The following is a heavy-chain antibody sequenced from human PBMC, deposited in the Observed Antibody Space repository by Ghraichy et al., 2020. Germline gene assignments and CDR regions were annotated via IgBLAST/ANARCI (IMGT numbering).Heavy chain of an antibody. D-gene: IGHD3-9*01. CDR1: GGSFSGYY. Sequence: SQTLSLTCAVYGGSFSGYYWSWIRQPPGKGLEWIGEINHSGSTNYNPSLKSRVTISVDTSKNQFSLKLSSVTAADTAVYYCARVLKSVDYDILTGYFDAFDIWGQGTMVTVSS. V-gene: IGHV4-34*01. CDR2: INHSGST. J-gene: IGHJ3*02. CDR3: ARVLKSVDYDILTGYFDAFDI.